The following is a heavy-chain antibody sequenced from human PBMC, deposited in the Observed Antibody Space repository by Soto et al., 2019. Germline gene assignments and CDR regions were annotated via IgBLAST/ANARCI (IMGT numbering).Heavy chain of an antibody. D-gene: IGHD6-19*01. CDR2: IWYDGSNK. V-gene: IGHV3-33*01. Sequence: GGSLRLSCAASGFTFSSYGMHWVRQAPGKGLEWVAVIWYDGSNKYYADSVKGRFTISRDNSKNTLYLQMNSLRAEDTAVYYCAREHRTNSSGWYKEGLMDVWGQGTTVTVSS. CDR3: AREHRTNSSGWYKEGLMDV. J-gene: IGHJ6*02. CDR1: GFTFSSYG.